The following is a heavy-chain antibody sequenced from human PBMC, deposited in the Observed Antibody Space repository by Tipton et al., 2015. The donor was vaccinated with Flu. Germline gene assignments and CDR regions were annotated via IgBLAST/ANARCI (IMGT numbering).Heavy chain of an antibody. J-gene: IGHJ4*02. Sequence: TLSLTCTVSGGSISSSSYYWGWIRQPPGKGLEWIGSIYYSGSTYYNPSLKSRVTISVDTSKNQFSLKLSSVTAADTAVYYCAREGALTVYSKPADYWGQGTLVTVSS. CDR2: IYYSGST. CDR1: GGSISSSSYY. CDR3: AREGALTVYSKPADY. D-gene: IGHD3-9*01. V-gene: IGHV4-39*07.